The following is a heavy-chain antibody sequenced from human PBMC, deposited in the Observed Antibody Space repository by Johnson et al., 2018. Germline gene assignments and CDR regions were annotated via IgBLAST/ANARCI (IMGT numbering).Heavy chain of an antibody. CDR1: GGTFSSYT. J-gene: IGHJ3*02. V-gene: IGHV1-69*02. CDR3: AAGSLLEWFGAVDI. Sequence: QVQLVQSGAEVKKPGSSVKVSCKASGGTFSSYTISWVRQAPGQGLEWMGRIIPILGIATYAQKFQERVTITRDMSTSTAYMERSSLRSEDTAVYYWAAGSLLEWFGAVDIWGQGTMVTVSS. D-gene: IGHD3-3*01. CDR2: IIPILGIA.